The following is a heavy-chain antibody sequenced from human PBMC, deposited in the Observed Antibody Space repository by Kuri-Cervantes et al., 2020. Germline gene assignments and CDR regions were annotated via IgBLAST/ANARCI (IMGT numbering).Heavy chain of an antibody. Sequence: ASVKVSCKASGYTFTGYYMHWVRQAPGQGLEWMGWINPNSGGTNYAQKFQGWVTMTRDTSISTAYMELSRLRSDDTAVYYCARDRRFLEWLSDYWGQGTLVTVSS. J-gene: IGHJ4*02. CDR2: INPNSGGT. CDR1: GYTFTGYY. CDR3: ARDRRFLEWLSDY. D-gene: IGHD3-3*01. V-gene: IGHV1-2*04.